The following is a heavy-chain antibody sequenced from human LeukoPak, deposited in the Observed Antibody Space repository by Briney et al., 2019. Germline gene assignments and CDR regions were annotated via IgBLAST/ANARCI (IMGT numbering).Heavy chain of an antibody. CDR3: ARQPGAGWFDP. CDR2: INPGDSDT. J-gene: IGHJ5*02. CDR1: GYSFTSSW. V-gene: IGHV5-51*01. Sequence: GESLKISCQASGYSFTSSWIGWARQMPGKGLEWMAIINPGDSDTRYSPSFQSQVTISADKSISTVYLQWGSLKASDTAMHYCARQPGAGWFDPWGQGTLVTVSS. D-gene: IGHD3-10*01.